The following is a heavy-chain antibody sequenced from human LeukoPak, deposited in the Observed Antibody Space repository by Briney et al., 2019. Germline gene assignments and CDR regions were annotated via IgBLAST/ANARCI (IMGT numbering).Heavy chain of an antibody. D-gene: IGHD4-23*01. V-gene: IGHV1-8*01. CDR1: GYTFTSYD. Sequence: ASVKVSCKASGYTFTSYDINWVRQATGQGLEWMGWMNPNSGNTGYAQKFQGRVTMTRDTSTSTVYMELSSLRSEDTAVYYCARDYGGNSGFDYWGQGTLVTVSS. CDR2: MNPNSGNT. CDR3: ARDYGGNSGFDY. J-gene: IGHJ4*02.